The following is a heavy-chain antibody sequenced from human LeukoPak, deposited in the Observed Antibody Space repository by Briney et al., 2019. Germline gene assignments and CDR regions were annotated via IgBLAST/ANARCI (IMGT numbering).Heavy chain of an antibody. J-gene: IGHJ4*02. CDR3: AKEGAAAGPDFDL. CDR2: FEPSGTT. Sequence: PSEALSLTCTVSGASIENHYWSWIRQPAGKGLEWIGRFEPSGTTKYNPSLKSRITMSVDTSKNQFSLELNSVTAADTAVYYCAKEGAAAGPDFDLWGQGILVIVSS. V-gene: IGHV4-4*07. CDR1: GASIENHY. D-gene: IGHD6-13*01.